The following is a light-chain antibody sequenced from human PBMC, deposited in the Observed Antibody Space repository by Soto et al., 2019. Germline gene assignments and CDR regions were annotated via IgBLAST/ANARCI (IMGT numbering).Light chain of an antibody. CDR3: RQRNNWPET. Sequence: EIVLTQSPATLSLSPGERATLSCRASQTVGTFLAWYQQRPGQAPRLLIYDASTRATGIPARFSGSGSGTDFTLTISSRAPEDFAVYFCRQRNNWPETFGQGTKVVL. CDR1: QTVGTF. V-gene: IGKV3-11*01. J-gene: IGKJ1*01. CDR2: DAS.